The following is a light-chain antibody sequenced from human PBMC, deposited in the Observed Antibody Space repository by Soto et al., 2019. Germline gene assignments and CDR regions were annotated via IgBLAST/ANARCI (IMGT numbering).Light chain of an antibody. Sequence: QSVLTQPPSVSGAPGQRVTISCTGSSSNIGAGYDVHWYQQLPGTAPKLLIYDNNNRPSGVPDRFSGSKSGTSASLAITGLQAEDEADYYCQFYDNSLSGSKVFGTGTKLTVL. CDR1: SSNIGAGYD. J-gene: IGLJ1*01. CDR2: DNN. V-gene: IGLV1-40*01. CDR3: QFYDNSLSGSKV.